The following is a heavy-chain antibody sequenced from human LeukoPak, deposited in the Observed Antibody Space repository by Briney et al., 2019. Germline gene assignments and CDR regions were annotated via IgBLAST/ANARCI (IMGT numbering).Heavy chain of an antibody. J-gene: IGHJ4*02. CDR2: ISSSSSYI. CDR3: ARGWLDYFDY. Sequence: GGSLRLSCAASGLTFSSYSMNWVRQAPGKGLEWVSSISSSSSYIYYADSVKGRFTISRDNAKNSLYLQMNSLRAEDTAVYYCARGWLDYFDYWGQGSLVTVSS. V-gene: IGHV3-21*01. D-gene: IGHD6-19*01. CDR1: GLTFSSYS.